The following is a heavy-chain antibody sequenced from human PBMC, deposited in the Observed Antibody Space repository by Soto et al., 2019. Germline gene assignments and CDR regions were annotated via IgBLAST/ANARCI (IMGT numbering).Heavy chain of an antibody. CDR1: GFTFSSYA. CDR2: ISGSGGST. D-gene: IGHD6-13*01. V-gene: IGHV3-23*01. Sequence: GGSLRLSCADSGFTFSSYAMIWVRQAPGKGLEWVSAISGSGGSTYYADSVKGRFTISRDNSKNTLYLQMNSLRAEDTAVYYCAKDAGYSSSWYGLAEYFQHWGQGTLVTVSS. CDR3: AKDAGYSSSWYGLAEYFQH. J-gene: IGHJ1*01.